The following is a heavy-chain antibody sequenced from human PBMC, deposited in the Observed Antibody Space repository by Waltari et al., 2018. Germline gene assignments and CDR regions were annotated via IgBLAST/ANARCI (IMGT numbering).Heavy chain of an antibody. CDR1: GGSISDYY. V-gene: IGHV4-59*12. CDR3: ARVGTGRAYYYYALDV. D-gene: IGHD1-1*01. Sequence: QVQLQESGPGLVKPSETLSLICSVSGGSISDYYWSWIRQPPGKGLEWIGYIYNAGTTKYNPSLASRVNISLDTSNKQFSLRLTSVSAADTAVYYCARVGTGRAYYYYALDVWGQGTTVIVSS. J-gene: IGHJ6*02. CDR2: IYNAGTT.